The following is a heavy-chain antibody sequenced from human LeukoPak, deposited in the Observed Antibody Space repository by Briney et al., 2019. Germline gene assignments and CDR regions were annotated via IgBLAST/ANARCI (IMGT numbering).Heavy chain of an antibody. J-gene: IGHJ5*02. Sequence: PGGSLRLSCAASGFTFSSYAMHWVRQAPGKGLEWVAVISYDGSNKYYADSVKGRFTISRDNSKNTLYLQMNSLRAEDTAVYYCARDAPITYCSGGSCYSGEYNWFDPWGQGTLVTVSS. CDR1: GFTFSSYA. V-gene: IGHV3-30*04. CDR3: ARDAPITYCSGGSCYSGEYNWFDP. CDR2: ISYDGSNK. D-gene: IGHD2-15*01.